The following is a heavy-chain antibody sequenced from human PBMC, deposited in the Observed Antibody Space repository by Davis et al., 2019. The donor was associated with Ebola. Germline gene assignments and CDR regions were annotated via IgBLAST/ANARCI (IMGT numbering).Heavy chain of an antibody. CDR1: GFTFSNAW. J-gene: IGHJ6*02. V-gene: IGHV3-15*01. D-gene: IGHD3-10*01. Sequence: GGSLRLSCAASGFTFSNAWMSWVRQAPGKGLEWVGRIKSKTDGGTTDYAAPVKGRFTISRDDSKNTLYLQMNSLKTEDTAVYYCTTGELLWFGELLYSRGYGMDVWGQGTTVTVSS. CDR2: IKSKTDGGTT. CDR3: TTGELLWFGELLYSRGYGMDV.